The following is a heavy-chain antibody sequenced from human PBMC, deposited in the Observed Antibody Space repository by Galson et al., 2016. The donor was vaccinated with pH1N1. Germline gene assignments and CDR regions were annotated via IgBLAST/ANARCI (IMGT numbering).Heavy chain of an antibody. J-gene: IGHJ4*02. V-gene: IGHV3-7*03. CDR3: ATAVITRSRYFDWLLSYFDY. Sequence: SLRLSCAASGFTFSGSWMSWVRQAPGKGLEWVANIKQDATAMEYVDSVKGRFTIARDNAKVSLYLQMTSRRVEDTAVYYCATAVITRSRYFDWLLSYFDYWGQGTVVTVSS. CDR2: IKQDATAM. D-gene: IGHD3-9*01. CDR1: GFTFSGSW.